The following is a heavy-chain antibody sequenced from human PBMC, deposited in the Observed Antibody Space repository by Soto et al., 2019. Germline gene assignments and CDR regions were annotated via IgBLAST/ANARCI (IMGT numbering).Heavy chain of an antibody. CDR2: IYYSGIT. D-gene: IGHD2-8*02. Sequence: SETLSVTCPVSGGSISSYYWSWIRQPPGKGLEWIGYIYYSGITDYNPSLKSRVTISVDTSKSQFSLKLSSVTAADTAVYYCARGGGVYYFEYWGQGTLVTVSS. CDR1: GGSISSYY. CDR3: ARGGGVYYFEY. J-gene: IGHJ4*02. V-gene: IGHV4-59*01.